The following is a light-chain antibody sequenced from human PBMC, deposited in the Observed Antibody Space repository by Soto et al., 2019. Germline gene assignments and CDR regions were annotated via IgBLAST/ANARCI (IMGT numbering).Light chain of an antibody. CDR2: GNS. CDR3: QSYDSSLSGLV. CDR1: SSNIGAGYD. V-gene: IGLV1-40*01. J-gene: IGLJ1*01. Sequence: QSVLTQSPSVSGAPGQRVTISCTGSSSNIGAGYDVHWYQQLPGTAPKLLIYGNSNRPSGVPDRFSGPKSGTSASLAITGLQAADEADYYCQSYDSSLSGLVFGTGTKLTV.